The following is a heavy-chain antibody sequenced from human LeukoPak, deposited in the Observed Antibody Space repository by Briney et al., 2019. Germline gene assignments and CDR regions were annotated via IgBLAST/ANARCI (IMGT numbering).Heavy chain of an antibody. Sequence: PGGSLRLSCAASGFTFSTYWMSWVRQAPGKGLEWVANIKQDGSEKFYVDSVKGRFTISRDNAKYSLYLQTNSLRAEDTAVYYCARDRWGYSYGGDWGQGTLVTVSS. CDR3: ARDRWGYSYGGD. V-gene: IGHV3-7*01. D-gene: IGHD5-18*01. CDR1: GFTFSTYW. CDR2: IKQDGSEK. J-gene: IGHJ4*02.